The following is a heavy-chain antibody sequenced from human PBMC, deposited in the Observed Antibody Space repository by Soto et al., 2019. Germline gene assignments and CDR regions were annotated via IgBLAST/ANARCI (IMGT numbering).Heavy chain of an antibody. Sequence: EVQLLESGGGLVQPGGSLRLSCAASGFTFSSYAMSWVRQAPGKGLEWVSAISSSGSSTYYADSVKGRFTISRDNSKNTLYLQMNSLRAEDTAVYYCATDTSTWYGGLDYYAMDVWGQGTTVTGS. V-gene: IGHV3-23*01. CDR2: ISSSGSST. CDR1: GFTFSSYA. J-gene: IGHJ6*02. CDR3: ATDTSTWYGGLDYYAMDV. D-gene: IGHD6-13*01.